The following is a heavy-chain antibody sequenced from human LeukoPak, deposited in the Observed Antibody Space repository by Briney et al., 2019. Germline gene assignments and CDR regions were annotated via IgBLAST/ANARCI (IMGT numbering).Heavy chain of an antibody. CDR3: ARDLLVGATTIPPFDY. D-gene: IGHD1-26*01. CDR2: ISAYNGNT. J-gene: IGHJ4*02. CDR1: GGIFSNYA. Sequence: ASVKVSCKASGGIFSNYAISWVRQAPGQGLEWMGWISAYNGNTNYAQKLQGRVTMTTDTSTSTAYMELRSLRSDDTAVYYCARDLLVGATTIPPFDYWGQGTLVTVSS. V-gene: IGHV1-18*01.